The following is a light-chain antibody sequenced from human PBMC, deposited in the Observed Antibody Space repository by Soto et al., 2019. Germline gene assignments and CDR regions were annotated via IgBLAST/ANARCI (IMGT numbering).Light chain of an antibody. CDR2: GAS. V-gene: IGKV3-20*01. CDR3: QQYGSSPLT. CDR1: QSVSSSY. Sequence: EIVLTQSPGTLSLSPGERATLSCRASQSVSSSYLAWYQQKPGQAPRLLIYGASSRVTGIPDRFSGSGSGTDFSLTISRLEPEDFAVYYCQQYGSSPLTFGHGTTVDIK. J-gene: IGKJ1*01.